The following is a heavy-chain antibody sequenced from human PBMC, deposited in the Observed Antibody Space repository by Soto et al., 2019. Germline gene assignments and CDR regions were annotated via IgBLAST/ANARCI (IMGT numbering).Heavy chain of an antibody. CDR2: ISYDGSNK. J-gene: IGHJ5*02. CDR3: ARAGAKYGISAGGYSRQFDP. CDR1: GFTFSSYA. Sequence: QVQLVESGGGVVQPGRSLRLSCAASGFTFSSYAMHWVRQAPGKGLEWVAVISYDGSNKYYADSVKGRFTISRDNSENTPNLQRNSRRAEDTAVYYCARAGAKYGISAGGYSRQFDPWGQGTLVTVSS. V-gene: IGHV3-30-3*01. D-gene: IGHD2-2*01.